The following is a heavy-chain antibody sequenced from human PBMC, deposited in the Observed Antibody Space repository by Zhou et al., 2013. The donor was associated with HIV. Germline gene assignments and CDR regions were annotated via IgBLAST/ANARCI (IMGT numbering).Heavy chain of an antibody. D-gene: IGHD6-19*01. Sequence: QVQLVQSGAEVKKPGSSMKVSCKASGGTFSSYAISWVRQAPGQGLEWMGGSSPIFGTASYAQRFQGRVTITTDESTSTAYMELSSLRSEDTAVYYCARVGYSSGWYVFGDWFDPGAREPWSPSPQ. V-gene: IGHV1-69*05. CDR3: ARVGYSSGWYVFGDWFDP. J-gene: IGHJ5*02. CDR2: SSPIFGTA. CDR1: GGTFSSYA.